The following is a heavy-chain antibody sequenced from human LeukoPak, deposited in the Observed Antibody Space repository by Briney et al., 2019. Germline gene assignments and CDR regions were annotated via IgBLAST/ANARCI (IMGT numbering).Heavy chain of an antibody. CDR2: IIPIFGIA. D-gene: IGHD3-22*01. CDR1: GYTFTSYG. Sequence: GASVKVCCKASGYTFTSYGISWVRQAPGQGLEWMGRIIPIFGIANYAQKFQGRVTITADKSTSTAYMELSSLRSEDTAVYYCARHSNYYDSGGYYYDCWGQGTLVTAS. J-gene: IGHJ4*02. CDR3: ARHSNYYDSGGYYYDC. V-gene: IGHV1-69*04.